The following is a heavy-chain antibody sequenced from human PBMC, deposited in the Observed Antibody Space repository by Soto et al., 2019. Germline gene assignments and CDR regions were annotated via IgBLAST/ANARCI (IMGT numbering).Heavy chain of an antibody. V-gene: IGHV4-34*01. Sequence: QVQLQQWGAGLLKPSETLSLTCAVYGGSFSGYYWSWIRQPPGKGLEWIGEINHSGSTNYNPSLKSRVTISVDTSKNQFSLKLSSVTAADTAVYYCARVGWPLLWFGESPRGAFDIWGQGTMVTVSS. CDR2: INHSGST. CDR1: GGSFSGYY. J-gene: IGHJ3*02. CDR3: ARVGWPLLWFGESPRGAFDI. D-gene: IGHD3-10*01.